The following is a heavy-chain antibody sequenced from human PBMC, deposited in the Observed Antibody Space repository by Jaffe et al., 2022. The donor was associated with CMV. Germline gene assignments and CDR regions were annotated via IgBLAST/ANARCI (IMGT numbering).Heavy chain of an antibody. CDR2: IKQDGSEK. Sequence: EVQLVESGGGLVQPGGSLRLSCAASGFTFSSYWMSWVRQAPGKGLEWVANIKQDGSEKYYVDSVKGRFTISRDNAKNSLYLQMNSLRAEDTAVYYCARDRSVPAYYMDVWGKGTTVTVSS. D-gene: IGHD2-2*01. J-gene: IGHJ6*03. V-gene: IGHV3-7*03. CDR3: ARDRSVPAYYMDV. CDR1: GFTFSSYW.